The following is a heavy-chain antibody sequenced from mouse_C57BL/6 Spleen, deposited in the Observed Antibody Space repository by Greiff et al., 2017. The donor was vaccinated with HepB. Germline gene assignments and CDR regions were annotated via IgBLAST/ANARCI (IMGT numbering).Heavy chain of an antibody. CDR2: IYPGDGDT. V-gene: IGHV1-82*01. J-gene: IGHJ2*01. CDR3: ARVGNYYGSSDDYFDY. Sequence: VKLMESGPELVKPGASVKISCKASGYAFSSSWMNWVKQRPGKGLEWIGRIYPGDGDTNYNGKFKGKATLTADKSSSTAYMQLRSLTSEDSAVYCCARVGNYYGSSDDYFDYWGQGTTLTVSS. D-gene: IGHD1-1*01. CDR1: GYAFSSSW.